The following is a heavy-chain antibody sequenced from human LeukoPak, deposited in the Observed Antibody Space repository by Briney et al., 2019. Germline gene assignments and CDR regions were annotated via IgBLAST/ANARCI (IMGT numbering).Heavy chain of an antibody. CDR2: IYSGGDT. J-gene: IGHJ6*02. CDR3: ASHILLRSVACTAYYYGMDV. CDR1: GFTISSNY. D-gene: IGHD2-8*02. V-gene: IGHV3-53*01. Sequence: PGGSLRLSCAASGFTISSNYMSWVRQAPEKGLEWVSVIYSGGDTFYTDSVKGRFTISRDNSKNTLYLQMNSLRVEDTAVYYCASHILLRSVACTAYYYGMDVWGQGTTVTVSS.